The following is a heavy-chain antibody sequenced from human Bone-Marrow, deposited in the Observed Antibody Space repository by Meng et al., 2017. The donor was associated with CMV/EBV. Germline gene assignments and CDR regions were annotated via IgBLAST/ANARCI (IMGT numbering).Heavy chain of an antibody. V-gene: IGHV4-34*01. D-gene: IGHD1-26*01. CDR2: INHSGST. CDR3: AREGGPLDV. CDR1: GGSFSGYY. J-gene: IGHJ6*02. Sequence: ESLKISCAVYGGSFSGYYWSWIRQPPGKGLEWIGEINHSGSTNYNPSLKSRVTISVDTSKNQFSLKLSSVTAADTAVYYCAREGGPLDVWGQGTTVTVSS.